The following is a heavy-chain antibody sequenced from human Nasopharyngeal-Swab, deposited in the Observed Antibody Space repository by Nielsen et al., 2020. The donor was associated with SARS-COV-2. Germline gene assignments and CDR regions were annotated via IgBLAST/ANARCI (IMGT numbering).Heavy chain of an antibody. Sequence: RAASGFILRSFSMNWVRQAPGKGLEWVSSISSTSSYIYYADSVKGRFTISRDNAKNSLYLQMNSLRAEETAGYYFARDGLDIVGATTDAFEIWGQGTRDTVS. J-gene: IGHJ3*02. CDR1: GFILRSFS. CDR2: ISSTSSYI. CDR3: ARDGLDIVGATTDAFEI. V-gene: IGHV3-21*01. D-gene: IGHD1-26*01.